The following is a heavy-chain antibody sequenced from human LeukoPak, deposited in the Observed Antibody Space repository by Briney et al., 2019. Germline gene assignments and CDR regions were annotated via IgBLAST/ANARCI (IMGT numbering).Heavy chain of an antibody. CDR1: GASITNYY. Sequence: SEALSLTCTVSGASITNYYWSWIRQPPGKGLEWIGYISHTGITNYNPSLESRVIISADTSRNQFSLKLTSMTAADTAVYYCARFRSAADHPDSWGQGTLVTVSS. CDR2: ISHTGIT. D-gene: IGHD1-14*01. CDR3: ARFRSAADHPDS. V-gene: IGHV4-59*01. J-gene: IGHJ4*02.